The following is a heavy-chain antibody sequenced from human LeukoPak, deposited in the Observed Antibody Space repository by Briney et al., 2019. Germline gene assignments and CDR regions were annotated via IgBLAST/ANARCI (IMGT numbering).Heavy chain of an antibody. CDR3: ARNWYLTSYGMDV. Sequence: GGSLRLSCSASGFTFSRYSMYWVRQAPGKGLEWVANIKEDGGEEYYVDSVKGRFTISRDNAKNLLYLQLNSLRVEDTAVYYCARNWYLTSYGMDVWGQGTTVTVSS. CDR2: IKEDGGEE. V-gene: IGHV3-7*05. J-gene: IGHJ6*02. D-gene: IGHD1-7*01. CDR1: GFTFSRYS.